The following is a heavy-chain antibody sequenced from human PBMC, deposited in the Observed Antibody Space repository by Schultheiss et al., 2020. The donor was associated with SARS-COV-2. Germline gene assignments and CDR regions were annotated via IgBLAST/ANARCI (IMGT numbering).Heavy chain of an antibody. CDR1: GGSFSGYY. V-gene: IGHV4-39*01. CDR2: IYYSGST. Sequence: SQTLSLTCAVYGGSFSGYYWGWIRQPPGKGLEWIGSIYYSGSTYYNPSLKSRVTISVDTSKNQFSLKLSSVTAADTAVYYCARKGLRPPQGMDVWGKGTTVTVSS. D-gene: IGHD3-3*01. CDR3: ARKGLRPPQGMDV. J-gene: IGHJ6*04.